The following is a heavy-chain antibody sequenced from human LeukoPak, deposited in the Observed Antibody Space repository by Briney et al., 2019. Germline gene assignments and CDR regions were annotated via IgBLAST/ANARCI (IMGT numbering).Heavy chain of an antibody. CDR1: GFTFSSYE. V-gene: IGHV3-48*03. Sequence: GGSLRLSFAASGFTFSSYEMHWVRQAPGKGLEWVSYISSSDSTIYYADSVKGRFTISRDNAKNSLYLQMNSLRAEDTAVYYCARKNTYYYGSGRYRLNDYWGQGTLVTVSS. J-gene: IGHJ4*02. CDR2: ISSSDSTI. CDR3: ARKNTYYYGSGRYRLNDY. D-gene: IGHD3-10*01.